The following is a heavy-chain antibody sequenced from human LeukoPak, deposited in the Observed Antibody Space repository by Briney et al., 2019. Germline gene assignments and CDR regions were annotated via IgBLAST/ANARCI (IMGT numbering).Heavy chain of an antibody. CDR1: GFTFSRYG. CDR2: IWNGGSNK. J-gene: IGHJ4*02. CDR3: AKKTSSGWFTFDY. Sequence: GGSLRLSCAASGFTFSRYGMHWVRQAPGKGLEWVAVIWNGGSNKYYADSVKGRFTISRDNSKNTLYLQMNSLRAEDTAVYYCAKKTSSGWFTFDYWGQGTLVTVSS. D-gene: IGHD6-19*01. V-gene: IGHV3-33*06.